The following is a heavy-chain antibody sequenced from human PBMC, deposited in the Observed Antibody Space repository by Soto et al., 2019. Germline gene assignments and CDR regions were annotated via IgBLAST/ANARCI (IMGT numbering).Heavy chain of an antibody. CDR3: ARGGLGTYLLDF. V-gene: IGHV3-74*01. CDR1: GFTFSSYW. D-gene: IGHD3-10*01. CDR2: IKGDESGT. Sequence: EVQLAESGGGLVQPGGSLRLSCAASGFTFSSYWMHWVRQAPGKGLVWVSRIKGDESGTNYADSVKGRFTISRDNAKNTLYLQMNSLRAEDTAVYYCARGGLGTYLLDFWGQGTLVTVSS. J-gene: IGHJ4*02.